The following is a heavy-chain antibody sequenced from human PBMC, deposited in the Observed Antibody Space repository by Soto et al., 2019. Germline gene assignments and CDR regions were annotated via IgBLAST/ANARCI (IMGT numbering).Heavy chain of an antibody. CDR3: VRAPSIVVVPAATHNWFDP. D-gene: IGHD2-2*01. J-gene: IGHJ5*02. CDR2: IYYSGST. CDR1: GDSISSYY. Sequence: PSETLSITCTVSGDSISSYYWSWIRQPPGKGLEWIGYIYYSGSTNYNPSLKSRVTISVDTSKNQFSLKLSSVTAADTAVYYCVRAPSIVVVPAATHNWFDPWGQGTLVTVSS. V-gene: IGHV4-59*01.